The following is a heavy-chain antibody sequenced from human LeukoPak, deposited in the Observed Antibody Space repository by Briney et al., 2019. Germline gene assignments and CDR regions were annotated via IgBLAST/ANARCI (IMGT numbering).Heavy chain of an antibody. CDR2: IYYSGST. D-gene: IGHD3-16*02. CDR3: ARVWEYYDYVWGSYRHDFDY. Sequence: SETLSLTCTVSGGSISSYYWSWIRQPPGKGLEWIGYIYYSGSTNYNPSPKSRVTISVDTSKNQFSLKLSSVTAADTAVHYCARVWEYYDYVWGSYRHDFDYWGQGTLVTVSS. CDR1: GGSISSYY. J-gene: IGHJ4*02. V-gene: IGHV4-59*01.